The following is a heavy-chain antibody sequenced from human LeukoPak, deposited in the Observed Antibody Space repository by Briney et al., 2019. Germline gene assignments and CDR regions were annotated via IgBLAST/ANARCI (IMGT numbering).Heavy chain of an antibody. CDR2: INCNGGST. CDR3: AREWYYYDSSGYYYVRYFDY. J-gene: IGHJ4*02. Sequence: PGGSLRLSCAASGFTFDDYGMSWVRQAPGKGLEWVSGINCNGGSTGYADSVKGRFTISRDNAKNSLYLQMNSLRAEDTALYYCAREWYYYDSSGYYYVRYFDYWGQGTLVTVSS. D-gene: IGHD3-22*01. CDR1: GFTFDDYG. V-gene: IGHV3-20*04.